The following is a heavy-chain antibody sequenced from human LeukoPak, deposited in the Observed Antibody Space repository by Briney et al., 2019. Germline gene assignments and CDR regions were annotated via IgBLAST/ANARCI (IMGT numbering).Heavy chain of an antibody. CDR2: INHSGST. D-gene: IGHD1-1*01. CDR3: ARSGGTGAFDI. V-gene: IGHV4-34*01. J-gene: IGHJ3*02. Sequence: PSETLSLTCAVYGGSFSGYYWSWIRQPPGKGLEWIGEINHSGSTNYNPSLKSRVTISVDTSKNQFPLKLSSVTAADTAVYYCARSGGTGAFDIWGQGTMVTVSS. CDR1: GGSFSGYY.